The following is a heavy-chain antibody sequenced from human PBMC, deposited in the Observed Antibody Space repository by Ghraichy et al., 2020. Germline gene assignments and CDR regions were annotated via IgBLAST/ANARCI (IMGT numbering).Heavy chain of an antibody. CDR3: AKTGNSGSSNLDY. CDR1: GFIFTDSW. CDR2: INSDGSDT. D-gene: IGHD5-12*01. Sequence: GGSLRLSCAASGFIFTDSWMNWVRQAPGKGLMWVSRINSDGSDTSYADSVKGRFTISRDNARKTVFLQMDSLTVEDTAIYYCAKTGNSGSSNLDYWGQGTLVTVSS. V-gene: IGHV3-74*01. J-gene: IGHJ4*02.